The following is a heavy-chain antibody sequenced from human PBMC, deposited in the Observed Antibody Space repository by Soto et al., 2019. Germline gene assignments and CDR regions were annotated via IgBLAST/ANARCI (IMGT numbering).Heavy chain of an antibody. CDR2: IWYDGSNK. CDR3: ARDSLDCSGGSCYLHYFDY. CDR1: GFTFSSYG. Sequence: GGSLRLSCAASGFTFSSYGMHWVRQAPGKGLEWVAVIWYDGSNKYYADSVKGRFTISRDNSKNTLYLQMNSLRAEDTAVYYCARDSLDCSGGSCYLHYFDYWGQGTLVTVSS. V-gene: IGHV3-33*01. D-gene: IGHD2-15*01. J-gene: IGHJ4*02.